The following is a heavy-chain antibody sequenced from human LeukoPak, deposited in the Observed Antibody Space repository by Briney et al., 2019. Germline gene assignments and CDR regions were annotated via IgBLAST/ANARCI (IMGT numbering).Heavy chain of an antibody. J-gene: IGHJ4*02. CDR3: AKAAIIDTQLDY. D-gene: IGHD2-2*01. CDR1: GFTFSSYA. Sequence: GGSLRLSCAASGFTFSSYAMSWVRQAPGKGLEWVSAISGSGGTTYYADSVKGRFTISRDNSKNTLYLQMNSLRAEDTAVYCCAKAAIIDTQLDYWGQGTLVTVSS. CDR2: ISGSGGTT. V-gene: IGHV3-23*01.